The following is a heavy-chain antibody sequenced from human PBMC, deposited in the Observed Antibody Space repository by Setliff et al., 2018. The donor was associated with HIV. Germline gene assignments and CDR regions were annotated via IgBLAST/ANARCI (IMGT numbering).Heavy chain of an antibody. Sequence: SVKVSCKTSGAIFTTYGLSWLRQAPGQGLEWMGGIVPKFRTANYARKFQGRITLTTDTSANTAYMELSSLRSDDTAVYFCARGALLAVFDFDHWGHGTQVTVSS. CDR3: ARGALLAVFDFDH. D-gene: IGHD3-10*01. J-gene: IGHJ4*01. V-gene: IGHV1-69*05. CDR1: GAIFTTYG. CDR2: IVPKFRTA.